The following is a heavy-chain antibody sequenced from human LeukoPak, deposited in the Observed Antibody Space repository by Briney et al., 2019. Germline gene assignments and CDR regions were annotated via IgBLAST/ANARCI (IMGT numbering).Heavy chain of an antibody. CDR2: IIPIFGTA. J-gene: IGHJ4*02. Sequence: SVKVSCKASGDTFSSYAISWVRQAPGQGLEWMGGIIPIFGTANYAQKFQGRVTITADESTSTAYMELSSLRSEDTAVYYCAREGDYDSSGYYPYFDYWGQGTLVTVSS. CDR3: AREGDYDSSGYYPYFDY. V-gene: IGHV1-69*13. D-gene: IGHD3-22*01. CDR1: GDTFSSYA.